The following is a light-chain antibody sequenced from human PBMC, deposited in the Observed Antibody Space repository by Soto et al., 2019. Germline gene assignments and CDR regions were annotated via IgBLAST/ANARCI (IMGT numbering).Light chain of an antibody. J-gene: IGKJ1*01. CDR2: GAS. CDR3: KQSGSSPRT. V-gene: IGKV3-20*01. CDR1: QSISSTY. Sequence: EIVLTQSPDTLSLSPGEGATLSCRASQSISSTYLAWYQQKPEQGPRLLIYGASSSATGIPDRFSGSGSGTDFTLTITRLEPEDFASLDYCKQSGSSPRTFGQGTKVEIK.